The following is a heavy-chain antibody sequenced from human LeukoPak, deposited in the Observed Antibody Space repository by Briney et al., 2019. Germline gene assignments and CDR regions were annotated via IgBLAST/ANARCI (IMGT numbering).Heavy chain of an antibody. J-gene: IGHJ4*02. CDR1: GYTFTSYY. Sequence: ASVKVSCKASGYTFTSYYMHWVRQAPGQGFECMGIINPSGGSTSYAQKFQGRVTMTRDTSTSTVYMELSSLRSEDTAVYYCASTDTAKPTGTLGYWGQGTLVTVSS. CDR3: ASTDTAKPTGTLGY. V-gene: IGHV1-46*01. CDR2: INPSGGST. D-gene: IGHD5-18*01.